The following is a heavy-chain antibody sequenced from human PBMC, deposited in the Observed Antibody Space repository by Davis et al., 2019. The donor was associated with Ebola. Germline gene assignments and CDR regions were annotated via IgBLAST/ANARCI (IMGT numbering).Heavy chain of an antibody. Sequence: MPSETLSLTCTVSGGSISSSSYYWGWIRQPPGKGLEWNGHIYSSGSTYYNPSLKSRVIISVDTSKYRFSLKLSSVTAADTAMYYCARGHIHGSMVYGMDVWGQGATVTVSS. CDR3: ARGHIHGSMVYGMDV. CDR1: GGSISSSSYY. CDR2: IYSSGST. V-gene: IGHV4-39*01. J-gene: IGHJ6*02. D-gene: IGHD3-10*01.